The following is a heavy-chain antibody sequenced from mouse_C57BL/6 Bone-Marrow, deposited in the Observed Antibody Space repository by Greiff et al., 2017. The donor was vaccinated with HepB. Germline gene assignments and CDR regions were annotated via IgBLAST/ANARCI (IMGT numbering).Heavy chain of an antibody. CDR1: GYSITSDY. CDR2: ISYSGST. Sequence: EVNVVESGPGLAKPSQTLSLTCSVTGYSITSDYWNWIRKFPGNKLEYMGYISYSGSTYYNPSLKSRISITRDTSKNQYYLQLNSVTTEDTATYYCARYSNYGRYAMDYWGQGTSVTVSS. J-gene: IGHJ4*01. V-gene: IGHV3-8*01. CDR3: ARYSNYGRYAMDY. D-gene: IGHD2-5*01.